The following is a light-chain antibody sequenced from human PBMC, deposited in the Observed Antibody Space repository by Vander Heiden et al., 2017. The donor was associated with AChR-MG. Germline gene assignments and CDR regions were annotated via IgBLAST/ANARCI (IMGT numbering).Light chain of an antibody. Sequence: QSVLTQPPSVSEAPRPRVTISCSGSSSNIGNNAVNWYQQLPGMAPKLLIYYDDLMPSGVSDRFSGSKSGTSASLAIRGLQSEDEAYYYCAAWDDSLNGVVFGGGTKLTVL. CDR2: YDD. CDR1: SSNIGNNA. J-gene: IGLJ3*02. V-gene: IGLV1-36*01. CDR3: AAWDDSLNGVV.